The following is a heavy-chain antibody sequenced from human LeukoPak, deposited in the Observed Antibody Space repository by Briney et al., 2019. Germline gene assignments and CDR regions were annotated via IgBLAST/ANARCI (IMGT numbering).Heavy chain of an antibody. CDR2: ICGSSSST. CDR1: GFKFSSNW. CDR3: AKGSGGSCHSATDY. Sequence: PGGSLRLSCAASGFKFSSNWMSWVRQAPGKGLEWVSVICGSSSSTYYVASVKGRFTISRDNSKNTLYLQMNSLRAEDTAIYYCAKGSGGSCHSATDYWGQGTLVTVSS. D-gene: IGHD2-15*01. V-gene: IGHV3-23*01. J-gene: IGHJ4*02.